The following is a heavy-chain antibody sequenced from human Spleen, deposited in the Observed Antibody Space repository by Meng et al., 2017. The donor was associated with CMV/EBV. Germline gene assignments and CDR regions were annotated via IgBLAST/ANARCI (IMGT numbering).Heavy chain of an antibody. CDR1: Y. V-gene: IGHV3-53*01. J-gene: IGHJ4*02. Sequence: YMSWVRQAPGSGLAWVSVLYRSGSTYYAGSVKGRFTISRDTSKNMVYLQMNSLRLDDTAIYFCAREGSCNSPDCPIRISRFFDYWGQGALVTVSS. CDR3: AREGSCNSPDCPIRISRFFDY. CDR2: LYRSGST. D-gene: IGHD2/OR15-2a*01.